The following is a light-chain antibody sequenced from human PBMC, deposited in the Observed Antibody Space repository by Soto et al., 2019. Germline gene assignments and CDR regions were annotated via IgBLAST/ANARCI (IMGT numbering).Light chain of an antibody. CDR3: SSYTGGNPSYV. V-gene: IGLV2-14*01. CDR1: NVDVGGYDY. Sequence: QSALTQPASVSGSPGQSITISCTGTNVDVGGYDYVSWYQQHPGKAPKLMIYEVTIRPSGVSDRFSGSKSGNTASLTVSGLQAEDEADYYCSSYTGGNPSYVFGTGTKVTVL. CDR2: EVT. J-gene: IGLJ1*01.